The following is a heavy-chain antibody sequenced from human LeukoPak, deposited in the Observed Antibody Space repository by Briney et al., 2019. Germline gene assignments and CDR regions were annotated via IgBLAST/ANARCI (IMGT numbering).Heavy chain of an antibody. CDR2: ISSSGSGGNT. J-gene: IGHJ5*02. CDR3: VREDYAGSSWFDP. Sequence: GGSLRLSCAASGFTFSSYAMSWARQAPGKGLEWVSGISSSGSGGNTYYADFVKGRFTISRDSSKNTLYLQMNSLRSEDTALYYCVREDYAGSSWFDPWGQGTQVTVSS. V-gene: IGHV3-23*01. CDR1: GFTFSSYA. D-gene: IGHD4-17*01.